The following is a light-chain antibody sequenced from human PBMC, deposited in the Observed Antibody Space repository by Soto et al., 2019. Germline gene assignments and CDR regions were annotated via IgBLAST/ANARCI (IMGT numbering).Light chain of an antibody. CDR1: QSISSW. V-gene: IGKV1-5*03. CDR2: KAS. J-gene: IGKJ5*01. CDR3: QQLNSYPIT. Sequence: DIQMTQSPSTLSASVGDRVTITCRASQSISSWLAWYQQKPGKAPKLLIYKASSLESGVPSRFSGSGSATDFTLTISSLQPEDFATYYCQQLNSYPITFGQGTRLEIK.